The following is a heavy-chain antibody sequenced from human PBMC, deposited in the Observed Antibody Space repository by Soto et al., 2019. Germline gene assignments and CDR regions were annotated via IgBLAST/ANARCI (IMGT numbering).Heavy chain of an antibody. CDR2: ISYSGST. CDR1: GGSISSYY. CDR3: ARETYGDYVGYFDP. D-gene: IGHD4-17*01. Sequence: SETLSLTCTVSGGSISSYYWSWIRQSPEKGLEWIASISYSGSTYYNPTLKSRVIISVDRSKNQFSLKVRSVTAADTAVYYCARETYGDYVGYFDPWGQGIQVTVSS. J-gene: IGHJ5*02. V-gene: IGHV4-59*12.